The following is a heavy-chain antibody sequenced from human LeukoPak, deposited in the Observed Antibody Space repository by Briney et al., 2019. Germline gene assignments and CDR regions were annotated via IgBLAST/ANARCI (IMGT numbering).Heavy chain of an antibody. CDR2: ISSSGSTI. D-gene: IGHD3-16*01. Sequence: GGSLRLSCAASESTFSNYELNWVRQAPGKGLEWVSYISSSGSTIFYADSVKGRLTISRDNAKNSLYLQMNSLRAEDTAVYCCARALGRGYNWFDPWGQGTLVTVSS. CDR1: ESTFSNYE. CDR3: ARALGRGYNWFDP. V-gene: IGHV3-48*03. J-gene: IGHJ5*02.